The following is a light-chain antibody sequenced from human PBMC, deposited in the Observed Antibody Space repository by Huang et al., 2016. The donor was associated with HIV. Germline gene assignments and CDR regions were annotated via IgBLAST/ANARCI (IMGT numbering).Light chain of an antibody. J-gene: IGKJ1*01. V-gene: IGKV1-39*01. Sequence: DIQMTQSPSSLSASVGDRVSITCRVSQSISSHLSWFQQKPGKAPNLLIFSASTLQGGVPSRFSGRGSGTDFTLTISSLEPEDFATYYCQQYYSTPRTFGQGTKVEIK. CDR3: QQYYSTPRT. CDR2: SAS. CDR1: QSISSH.